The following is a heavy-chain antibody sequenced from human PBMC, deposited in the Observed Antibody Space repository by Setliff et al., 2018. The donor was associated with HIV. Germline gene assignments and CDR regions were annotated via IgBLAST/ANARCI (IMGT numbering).Heavy chain of an antibody. CDR2: ISGSGGST. Sequence: PGGSLRLSCAASGFTFSSYAMSWVRQAPGKGLEWVSAISGSGGSTYYADSVKGRFTISRDNSKNTLYLQMNSLRAEDTAVYYCAKDYSSPYYYYYMDVWGKGTTVTVSS. V-gene: IGHV3-23*01. J-gene: IGHJ6*03. CDR1: GFTFSSYA. D-gene: IGHD4-4*01. CDR3: AKDYSSPYYYYYMDV.